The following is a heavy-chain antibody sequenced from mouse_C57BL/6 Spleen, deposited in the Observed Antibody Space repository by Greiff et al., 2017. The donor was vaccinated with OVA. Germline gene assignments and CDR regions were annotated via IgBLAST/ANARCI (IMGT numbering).Heavy chain of an antibody. CDR1: GYTFTSYW. CDR3: TSWGSSYPY. V-gene: IGHV1-64*01. D-gene: IGHD1-1*01. J-gene: IGHJ3*01. Sequence: QVQLKESGAELVKPGASVKLSCKASGYTFTSYWMHWVKQRPGQGLEWIGMIHPNSGSTNYNEKFKSKTTLTVDKSSSTAYMQLSSLTSEDSAVYCCTSWGSSYPYWGQGTLVTVSA. CDR2: IHPNSGST.